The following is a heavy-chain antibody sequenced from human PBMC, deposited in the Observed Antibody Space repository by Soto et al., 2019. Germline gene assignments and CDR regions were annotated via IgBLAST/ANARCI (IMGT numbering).Heavy chain of an antibody. CDR1: GYTFTGYY. CDR3: ARALSSSGYSGYDFPPWFDP. J-gene: IGHJ5*02. D-gene: IGHD5-12*01. V-gene: IGHV1-2*04. Sequence: GASVKVSCKASGYTFTGYYMHWVRQAPGQGLEWMGWINPNSGGTNYAQKFQGWVTMTRDTSISTAYMELSRLRSDDTAVYYCARALSSSGYSGYDFPPWFDPWGQGTLVTVSS. CDR2: INPNSGGT.